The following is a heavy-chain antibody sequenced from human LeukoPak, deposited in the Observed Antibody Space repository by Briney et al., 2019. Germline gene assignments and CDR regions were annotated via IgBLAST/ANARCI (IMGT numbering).Heavy chain of an antibody. CDR1: GFTFSSYA. J-gene: IGHJ4*02. Sequence: GGSLRLSCAASGFTFSSYAMHWVRQAPGKGLEWVAVITYDGSNKYYADSVKGRFTISRDNSKNTLYLQMNSLRAEDTAVYYCARFRHFDSSGYYYVRGLDYWGQGTLVTVSS. CDR2: ITYDGSNK. CDR3: ARFRHFDSSGYYYVRGLDY. D-gene: IGHD3-22*01. V-gene: IGHV3-30*04.